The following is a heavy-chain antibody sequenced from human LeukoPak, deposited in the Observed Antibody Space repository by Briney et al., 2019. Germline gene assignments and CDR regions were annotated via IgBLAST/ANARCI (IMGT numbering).Heavy chain of an antibody. J-gene: IGHJ4*02. Sequence: GGSLRLSCAASGFTFSDYYMSWIRQAPGKGLEWVSYISSSGSTIYYADSVKGRFTISRDKSKNTLYLQMNTLRAEDTAVYFCAGGNTWPGLSYWGQGTLLTVSS. CDR3: AGGNTWPGLSY. CDR1: GFTFSDYY. D-gene: IGHD6-25*01. V-gene: IGHV3-11*01. CDR2: ISSSGSTI.